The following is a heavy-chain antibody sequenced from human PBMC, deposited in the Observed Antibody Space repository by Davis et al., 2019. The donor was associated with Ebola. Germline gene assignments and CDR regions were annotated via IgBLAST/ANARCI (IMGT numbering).Heavy chain of an antibody. J-gene: IGHJ5*02. V-gene: IGHV1-3*01. D-gene: IGHD1-7*01. Sequence: ASVKVSCKASGYTFTSYAMHWVRQAPGQRLEWMGWINAGNGNTKYSQKFQGRVTITRDTSASTAYMELSSLRSEGTAVYYCARDGRYNWNYGWFDPWGQGTLVTVSS. CDR2: INAGNGNT. CDR3: ARDGRYNWNYGWFDP. CDR1: GYTFTSYA.